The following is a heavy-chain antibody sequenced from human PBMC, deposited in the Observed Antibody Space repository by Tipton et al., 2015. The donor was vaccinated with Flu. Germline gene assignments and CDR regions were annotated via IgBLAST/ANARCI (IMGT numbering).Heavy chain of an antibody. V-gene: IGHV4-34*01. CDR2: INHSGST. Sequence: TLSLTCAVYGGSFSGYYWSWIRQPPGKGLEWIGEINHSGSTNYNPSLKSRVTISVDTSKNQFSLKLSSVTAADTAVYYCARVRSSSWAGAFDDWGQGTLVTVSS. CDR3: ARVRSSSWAGAFDD. J-gene: IGHJ4*02. CDR1: GGSFSGYY. D-gene: IGHD6-13*01.